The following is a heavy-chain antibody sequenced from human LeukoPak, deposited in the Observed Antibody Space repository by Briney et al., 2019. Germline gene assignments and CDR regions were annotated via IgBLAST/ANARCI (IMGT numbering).Heavy chain of an antibody. Sequence: PSETLSLTCTVSGRSISSYYWSWIRQPPGKGLEWIGYIYYSGSTNYNPSLKSRVTISVDTSKNQFSLKLSSVTAADTAVYYCARGNYEIDYWGQGTLVTVSS. J-gene: IGHJ4*02. D-gene: IGHD3-3*01. CDR1: GRSISSYY. V-gene: IGHV4-59*08. CDR2: IYYSGST. CDR3: ARGNYEIDY.